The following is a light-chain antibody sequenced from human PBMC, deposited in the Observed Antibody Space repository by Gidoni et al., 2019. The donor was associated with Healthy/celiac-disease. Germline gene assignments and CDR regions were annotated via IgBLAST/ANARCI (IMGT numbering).Light chain of an antibody. J-gene: IGKJ1*01. Sequence: DIQMTQSPSSLSASVGDRVTITCRASQGISSYLNWYQQKPGKAPKLLIYAASSLQSGVPSRFSGSGSGTDFTLTISSLQPEDFATYYCQQSYSTPPTFGRGTKVEIK. CDR1: QGISSY. CDR2: AAS. V-gene: IGKV1-39*01. CDR3: QQSYSTPPT.